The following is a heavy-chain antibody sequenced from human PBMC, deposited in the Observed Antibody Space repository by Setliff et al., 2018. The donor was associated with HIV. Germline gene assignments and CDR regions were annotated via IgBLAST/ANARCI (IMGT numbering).Heavy chain of an antibody. J-gene: IGHJ4*02. CDR2: IYYSGST. D-gene: IGHD3-22*01. V-gene: IGHV4-31*11. CDR1: GGSISSGDYY. CDR3: ARGTYFDNSGQPFDS. Sequence: KPSETLSLTCAVSGGSISSGDYYWTWIRQHPGKGLEWIGYIYYSGSTYYNPSLKSRVTISVDPSKNQISLKVSSMTAADTAVYYCARGTYFDNSGQPFDSWGQGTLVTVSS.